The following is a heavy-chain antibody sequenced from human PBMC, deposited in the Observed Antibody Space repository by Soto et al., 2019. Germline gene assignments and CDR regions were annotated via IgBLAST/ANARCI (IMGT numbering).Heavy chain of an antibody. Sequence: GGSLRLSCAASGFTFSSYDMHWVRQATGKGLEWVSAIGTAGDAYYPGSVKGRFTISRENAKNSLYLQMNSLRAGDTAVYYCARSKGFTSGYYYYGMDVWGQGTTVTVSS. CDR3: ARSKGFTSGYYYYGMDV. J-gene: IGHJ6*02. D-gene: IGHD3-10*01. CDR2: IGTAGDA. CDR1: GFTFSSYD. V-gene: IGHV3-13*01.